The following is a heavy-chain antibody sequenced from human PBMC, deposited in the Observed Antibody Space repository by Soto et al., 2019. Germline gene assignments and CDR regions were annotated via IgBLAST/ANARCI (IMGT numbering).Heavy chain of an antibody. Sequence: ASVKVSWKVSGYTLIELSMHWVRQAPGKGLEWMGRFDPENGERIYAQKFQGRVTMTEDTSTDTAYMELSSLRSEDTAVYYCATDHQGLGEYYCGMDGCGQVTTVTVSS. CDR1: GYTLIELS. CDR2: FDPENGER. CDR3: ATDHQGLGEYYCGMDG. D-gene: IGHD6-19*01. J-gene: IGHJ6*02. V-gene: IGHV1-24*01.